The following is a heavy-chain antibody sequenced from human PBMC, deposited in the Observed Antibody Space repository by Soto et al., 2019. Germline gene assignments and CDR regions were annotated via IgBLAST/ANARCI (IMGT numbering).Heavy chain of an antibody. J-gene: IGHJ5*02. V-gene: IGHV4-4*07. D-gene: IGHD3-22*01. CDR2: VDASGNT. CDR3: VRDVGRSVVPHWLNP. Sequence: QVQLQDSGPGLVKASETLSLSCTVSGHSISADYWSWIRQPAGKRLEWIGRVDASGNTNYNPSLKKRVTMSVATSNNQFVLKVRWVTAADAATYFCVRDVGRSVVPHWLNPWGQGALCTVS. CDR1: GHSISADY.